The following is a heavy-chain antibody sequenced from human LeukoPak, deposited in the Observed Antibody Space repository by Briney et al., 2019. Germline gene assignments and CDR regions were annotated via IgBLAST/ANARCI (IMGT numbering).Heavy chain of an antibody. CDR1: GFTFSSYW. CDR2: MKEDGSEK. CDR3: ARVKKVLRSEFWSGYDAFDI. Sequence: GGSLRLSCAASGFTFSSYWMSWVRQAPGKGLEYVANMKEDGSEKYYVDSVKGRFTISRDNAKNSLYLQMNSLRAEDTAVYYCARVKKVLRSEFWSGYDAFDIWGQGTMVTVSS. J-gene: IGHJ3*02. V-gene: IGHV3-7*01. D-gene: IGHD3-3*01.